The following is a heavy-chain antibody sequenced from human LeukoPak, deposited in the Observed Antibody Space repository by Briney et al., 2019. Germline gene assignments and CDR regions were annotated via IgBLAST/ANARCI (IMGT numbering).Heavy chain of an antibody. Sequence: PSETLSLTCSVSGVYVGSHFWSWVRQPAGKALEWIGRVSASGTTGSNPSLNSRVTMSLDTSKNQFSLKLTSVTAADTAVYFCARAYCGGECTAGGAFDIWGQGTMVTVSS. J-gene: IGHJ3*02. CDR3: ARAYCGGECTAGGAFDI. CDR2: VSASGTT. CDR1: GVYVGSHF. V-gene: IGHV4-4*07. D-gene: IGHD2-21*01.